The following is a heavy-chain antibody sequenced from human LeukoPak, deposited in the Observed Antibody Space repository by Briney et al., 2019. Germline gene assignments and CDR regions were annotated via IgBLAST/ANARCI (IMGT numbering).Heavy chain of an antibody. V-gene: IGHV3-74*01. CDR1: GFTFSSYW. Sequence: GGSLRLSCAASGFTFSSYWMHWVRQAPGKGLVWVSRINSDGSSTSYADSVKGRFTISRDNAKNSLYLQMNSRRAEDTAVYYCARDRSYGSGSYYNDASLFDYWGQGTLVTVSS. J-gene: IGHJ4*02. CDR3: ARDRSYGSGSYYNDASLFDY. CDR2: INSDGSST. D-gene: IGHD3-10*01.